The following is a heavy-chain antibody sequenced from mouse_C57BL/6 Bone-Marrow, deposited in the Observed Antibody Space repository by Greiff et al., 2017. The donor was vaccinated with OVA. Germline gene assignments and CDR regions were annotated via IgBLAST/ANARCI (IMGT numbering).Heavy chain of an antibody. Sequence: QVHVKQPGAELVKPGASVKLSCKASGYTFTSYWMHWVKQRPGRGLEWIGRIDPNSGGTKYNEKFKSKATLTVDKPSSTAYMQLSSLTSEDSAVYYCARGYGSLYYFDYWGQGTTLTVSS. CDR1: GYTFTSYW. J-gene: IGHJ2*01. CDR2: IDPNSGGT. CDR3: ARGYGSLYYFDY. D-gene: IGHD1-1*01. V-gene: IGHV1-72*01.